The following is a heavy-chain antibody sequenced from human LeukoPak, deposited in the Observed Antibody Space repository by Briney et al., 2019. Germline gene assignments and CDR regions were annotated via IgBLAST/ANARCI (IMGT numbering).Heavy chain of an antibody. CDR1: GFTFSSYA. V-gene: IGHV3-21*01. D-gene: IGHD4-11*01. CDR3: ARDWSSNLDY. Sequence: GGSLRLSCAASGFTFSSYAMHWVRQAPGKGLEWVSSVSSSSTYIYYADSVKGRFTISRDNAKNSVYLQMNSLRAEDTAVYYCARDWSSNLDYWGQGTLVTVSS. CDR2: VSSSSTYI. J-gene: IGHJ4*02.